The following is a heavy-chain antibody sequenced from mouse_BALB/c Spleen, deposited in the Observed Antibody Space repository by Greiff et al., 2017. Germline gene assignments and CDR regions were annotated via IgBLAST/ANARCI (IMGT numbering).Heavy chain of an antibody. CDR1: GYSFTGYF. D-gene: IGHD2-4*01. CDR3: ARGNYDYGAMDY. Sequence: EVQVVESGPELVKPGASVKISCKASGYSFTGYFMNWVMQSHGKSLEWIGRINPYNGDTFYNQKFKGKATLTVDKSSSTAHMELRSLASEDSAVYYWARGNYDYGAMDYWGQGTSVTVSS. V-gene: IGHV1-20*02. J-gene: IGHJ4*01. CDR2: INPYNGDT.